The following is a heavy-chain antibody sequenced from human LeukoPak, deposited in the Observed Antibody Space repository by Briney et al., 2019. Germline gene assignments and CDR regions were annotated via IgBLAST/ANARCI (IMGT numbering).Heavy chain of an antibody. Sequence: ASVKVSCKASGYTFTSYGISWVRQAPGQGLEWMGWISAYNGDTNYAQKLQGRVTMTTDTSTSTAYMELRSLRSDDTAVYYCARAASAPDTMVRGVIILFDYWGQGTLVTVSS. V-gene: IGHV1-18*01. J-gene: IGHJ4*02. CDR1: GYTFTSYG. CDR2: ISAYNGDT. CDR3: ARAASAPDTMVRGVIILFDY. D-gene: IGHD3-10*01.